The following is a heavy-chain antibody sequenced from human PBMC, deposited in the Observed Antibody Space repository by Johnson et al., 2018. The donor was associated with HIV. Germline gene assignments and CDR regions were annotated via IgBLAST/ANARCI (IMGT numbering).Heavy chain of an antibody. CDR1: GFTFSSYA. V-gene: IGHV3-30*04. Sequence: QVQLVESGGGVVQPGRSLRLSCAASGFTFSSYAMHWVRQAPGKGLEWVAVISYDGSNKYYADSVKGRFTISIDNSKNTLYLQMNSLRAEDTAVYYCARESITMIVVVTHDAFDIGGQGTMVTVSS. J-gene: IGHJ3*02. D-gene: IGHD3-22*01. CDR3: ARESITMIVVVTHDAFDI. CDR2: ISYDGSNK.